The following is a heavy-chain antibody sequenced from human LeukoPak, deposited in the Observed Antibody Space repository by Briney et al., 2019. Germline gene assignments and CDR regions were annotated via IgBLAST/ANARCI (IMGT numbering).Heavy chain of an antibody. Sequence: SETLSLTCTVSGGSISSHYWSWLRQPPGKGREWIGYIYYSGSTNYNPSLKSRVTISVDTSKNQFSLKLSSVTAADTAVYYCARAGRYYDSSGYYSLIPDYWGQGTLVTVSS. J-gene: IGHJ4*02. CDR2: IYYSGST. CDR1: GGSISSHY. V-gene: IGHV4-59*11. CDR3: ARAGRYYDSSGYYSLIPDY. D-gene: IGHD3-22*01.